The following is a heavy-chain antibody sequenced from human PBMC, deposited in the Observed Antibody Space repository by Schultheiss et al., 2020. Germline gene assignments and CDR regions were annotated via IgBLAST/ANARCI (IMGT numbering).Heavy chain of an antibody. CDR3: AKDLRMVYATERDY. J-gene: IGHJ4*02. V-gene: IGHV3-30*18. CDR1: GFTFSSYW. CDR2: ISYDGSNK. Sequence: GGSLRLSCAASGFTFSSYWMSWVRQAPGKGLEWVAVISYDGSNKYYAESVKGRFTISRDNSKNTLYLQMNSLRAEDTAVYYCAKDLRMVYATERDYWGQGTLVTVSS. D-gene: IGHD2-8*01.